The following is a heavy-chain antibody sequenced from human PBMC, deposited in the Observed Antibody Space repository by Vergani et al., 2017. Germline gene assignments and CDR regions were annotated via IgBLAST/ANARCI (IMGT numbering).Heavy chain of an antibody. Sequence: QVQLQESGPGLVKPSQTLSLTCTVSGGSISSGDYYWSWIRQPPGKGLEWIGYIYYSGNNYYNPSLKSRVTISVDTSKNQFSLKLSSVTAADTAVYYCARERWLQFTDWYYGMDVWGQGTTVTVSS. V-gene: IGHV4-30-4*08. CDR1: GGSISSGDYY. CDR3: ARERWLQFTDWYYGMDV. D-gene: IGHD5-24*01. J-gene: IGHJ6*02. CDR2: IYYSGNN.